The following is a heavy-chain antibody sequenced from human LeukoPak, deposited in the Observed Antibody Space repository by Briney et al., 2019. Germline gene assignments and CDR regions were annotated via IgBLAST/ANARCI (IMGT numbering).Heavy chain of an antibody. Sequence: GGSLRLSCVASGFTFSSYSMTWVRQAPGKGLEWVSSISSTSSYIYYADSVKGRFTISRDNSKNTLYLQMNSLRAEDTAVYYCAKDRGMAAPVGDAFDIWGQGTMVTVSS. D-gene: IGHD1-26*01. J-gene: IGHJ3*02. CDR3: AKDRGMAAPVGDAFDI. CDR2: ISSTSSYI. CDR1: GFTFSSYS. V-gene: IGHV3-21*01.